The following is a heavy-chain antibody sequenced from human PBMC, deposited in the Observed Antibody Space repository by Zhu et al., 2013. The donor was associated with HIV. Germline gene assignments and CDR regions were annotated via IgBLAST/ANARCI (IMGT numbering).Heavy chain of an antibody. D-gene: IGHD5-18*01. CDR3: ARDVNMGYSQGSFDS. V-gene: IGHV1-2*02. CDR2: ISPRNGDT. CDR1: GYNFIDYH. Sequence: QVHLVQSGTEVKKPGASVKVSCQTSGYNFIDYHLHWVRQAPGHGLESVGWISPRNGDTMIVQKFRGRVTITRDISVNTIYLELITLTSADTAFYYCARDVNMGYSQGSFDSWGQGSLVTVSS. J-gene: IGHJ4*02.